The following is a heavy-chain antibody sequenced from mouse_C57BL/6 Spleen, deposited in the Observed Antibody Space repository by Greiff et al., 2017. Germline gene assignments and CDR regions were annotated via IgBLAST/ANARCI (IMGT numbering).Heavy chain of an antibody. Sequence: QVQLKQSGPELVKPGASVKISCKASGYAFSSSWMNWVKQRPGKGLEWIGRIYPGDGDTNYNGKFKGKATLTADKSSSTAYMQLSSLTSEDSAVYFCATTVVSTGDYFDYWCQGTTLTVSS. J-gene: IGHJ2*01. CDR3: ATTVVSTGDYFDY. V-gene: IGHV1-82*01. CDR2: IYPGDGDT. D-gene: IGHD1-1*01. CDR1: GYAFSSSW.